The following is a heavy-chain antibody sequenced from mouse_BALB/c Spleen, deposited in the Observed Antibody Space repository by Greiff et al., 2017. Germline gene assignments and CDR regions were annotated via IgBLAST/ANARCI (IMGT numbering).Heavy chain of an antibody. V-gene: IGHV6-6*02. CDR2: IRLKSNNYAT. CDR3: TRGGGLLRGYAMDY. CDR1: GFTFSNYW. D-gene: IGHD2-3*01. Sequence: EVKLMESGGGLVQPGGSMKLSCVASGFTFSNYWMNWVRQSPEKGLEWVAEIRLKSNNYATHYAESVKGRFTISRDDSKSSVYLQMNNLRAEDTGIYYCTRGGGLLRGYAMDYWGQGTSVTVSS. J-gene: IGHJ4*01.